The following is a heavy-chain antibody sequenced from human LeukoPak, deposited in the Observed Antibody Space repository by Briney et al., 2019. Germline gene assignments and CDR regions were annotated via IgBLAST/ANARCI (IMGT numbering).Heavy chain of an antibody. CDR1: GFIFSSYS. V-gene: IGHV3-21*01. CDR3: ARERDGFYGSGSYLDY. J-gene: IGHJ4*02. Sequence: GGSLRFSGAASGFIFSSYSMNWVRQAPGKGLEWVSSISSSSSYIYYADSVKGRFTISRDNAKNSLYLQMNSLRAEDTAVYYCARERDGFYGSGSYLDYWGQGTLVTVSS. D-gene: IGHD3-10*01. CDR2: ISSSSSYI.